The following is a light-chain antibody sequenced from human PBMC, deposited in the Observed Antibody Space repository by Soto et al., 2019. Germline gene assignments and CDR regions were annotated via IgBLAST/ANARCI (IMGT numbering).Light chain of an antibody. CDR2: GAS. CDR1: QSVSST. V-gene: IGKV3-15*01. Sequence: EIVITQSNTPLSVSHGERATLSCRASQSVSSTLAWYQQKPGQAPRLLIYGASTRATGIPARFSGSGSGTEFTLTITSLQSDDFATYYCQQHHDYWTFGQGTKVDI. CDR3: QQHHDYWT. J-gene: IGKJ1*01.